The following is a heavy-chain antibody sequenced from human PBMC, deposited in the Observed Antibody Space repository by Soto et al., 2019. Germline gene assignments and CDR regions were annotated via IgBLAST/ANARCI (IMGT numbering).Heavy chain of an antibody. CDR3: ARDWARAEDV. Sequence: GASVKGSCKASWYTFTGYPIPFVGQGPRQRHVWMGSINNGNGDTKYSQKFQGRVTITRDTSASTAYMEVSRLTSEDTAVYYCARDWARAEDVWGQGTTVTVSS. CDR1: WYTFTGYP. CDR2: INNGNGDT. J-gene: IGHJ6*02. V-gene: IGHV1-3*04. D-gene: IGHD7-27*01.